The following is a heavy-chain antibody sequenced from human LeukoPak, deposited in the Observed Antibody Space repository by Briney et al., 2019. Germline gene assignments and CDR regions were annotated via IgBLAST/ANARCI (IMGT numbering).Heavy chain of an antibody. J-gene: IGHJ4*02. D-gene: IGHD3-22*01. Sequence: GRSLRLSCVVSGFSLSSFAMHWVRQAPGKGLEWVTILSSDGRTQNHADSVRGRFTVSRDDSKQTVYLQMNSLRREDTAIYYCARGAPGVVAFDHWGRGALVTVSS. CDR3: ARGAPGVVAFDH. V-gene: IGHV3-30*04. CDR1: GFSLSSFA. CDR2: LSSDGRTQ.